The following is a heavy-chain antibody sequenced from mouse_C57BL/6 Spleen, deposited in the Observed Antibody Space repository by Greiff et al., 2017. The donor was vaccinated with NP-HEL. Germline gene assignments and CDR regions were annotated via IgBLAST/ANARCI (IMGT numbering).Heavy chain of an antibody. V-gene: IGHV1-7*01. CDR2: INPSSGYT. D-gene: IGHD1-1*01. CDR1: GYTFTSYW. CDR3: ARSTVVAHWYFDV. J-gene: IGHJ1*03. Sequence: VQRVESGAELAKPGASVKLSCKASGYTFTSYWMHWVKQRPGQGLEWIGYINPSSGYTKYNQKFKDKATLTADKSSSTAYMQLSSLTYEDSAVYYCARSTVVAHWYFDVWGTGTTVTVSS.